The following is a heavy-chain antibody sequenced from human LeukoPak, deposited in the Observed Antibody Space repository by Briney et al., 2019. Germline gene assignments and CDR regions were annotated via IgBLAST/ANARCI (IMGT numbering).Heavy chain of an antibody. CDR2: IRSKANSYAT. CDR3: TTQHDFWSGYSLYYYYFYMDV. J-gene: IGHJ6*03. CDR1: GFTFSGSA. Sequence: PGGSLKLSCAASGFTFSGSAMHWVRQASGKGLELVGRIRSKANSYATAYAASVKGRFTISRDDSKNTAYLQMNSLKTEDTAVYYCTTQHDFWSGYSLYYYYFYMDVWGKGTTVTVSS. D-gene: IGHD3-3*01. V-gene: IGHV3-73*01.